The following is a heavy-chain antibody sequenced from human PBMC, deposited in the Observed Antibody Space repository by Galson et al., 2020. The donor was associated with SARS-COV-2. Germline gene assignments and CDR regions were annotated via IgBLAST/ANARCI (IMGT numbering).Heavy chain of an antibody. CDR2: VYYTGST. D-gene: IGHD2-8*01. V-gene: IGHV4-39*01. CDR1: GGSVRSSNYY. J-gene: IGHJ4*02. Sequence: SETLSLTCTVSGGSVRSSNYYWGWLRQPPGKGPQWIGTVYYTGSTYYNPSLKSRVTISVDTSMNQFSLNLTSVSAADTAVYYCASLYDREAFDYWGQGTLVTVSS. CDR3: ASLYDREAFDY.